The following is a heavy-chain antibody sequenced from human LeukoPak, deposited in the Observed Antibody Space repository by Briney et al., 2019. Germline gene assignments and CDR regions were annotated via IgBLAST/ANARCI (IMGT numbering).Heavy chain of an antibody. CDR2: ISYDGSNK. CDR3: ARGGGLDV. J-gene: IGHJ6*02. D-gene: IGHD3-16*01. CDR1: GFTFSSYA. Sequence: GRSLRLSCAASGFTFSSYAMHWVRQAPGKGLEWVAVISYDGSNKYYADSVKGRFTISRDNSKNTLYLQMNSLRAEDTAVYYCARGGGLDVWGQGATVTVSS. V-gene: IGHV3-30-3*01.